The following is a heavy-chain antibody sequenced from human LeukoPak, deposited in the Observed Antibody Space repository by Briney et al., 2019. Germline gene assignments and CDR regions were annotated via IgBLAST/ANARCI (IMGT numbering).Heavy chain of an antibody. V-gene: IGHV1-46*01. D-gene: IGHD3-10*01. CDR3: ARAFGESPFDY. CDR1: GYTFTSYY. CDR2: INPSGGST. J-gene: IGHJ4*02. Sequence: ASVKVSCKASGYTFTSYYMHWVRQAPGQGLEWMGIINPSGGSTSYAQKFQGRVTMARDMSTSTVYMELSSLRSEDTAVYYCARAFGESPFDYWGQGTLVTVSS.